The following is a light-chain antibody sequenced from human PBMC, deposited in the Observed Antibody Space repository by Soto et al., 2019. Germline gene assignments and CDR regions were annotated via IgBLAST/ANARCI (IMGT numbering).Light chain of an antibody. CDR3: QQYGGSPQA. CDR1: QSVDSNL. Sequence: ESVLTQSPGTLSLSPGERATHSCSVSQSVDSNLLAWYQQKPGQAPRLLIYDASRRATGIPDRFSGSGSGTDFTLTISRLEPEDFAVYYCQQYGGSPQAFGQGTKVDIK. V-gene: IGKV3-20*01. J-gene: IGKJ1*01. CDR2: DAS.